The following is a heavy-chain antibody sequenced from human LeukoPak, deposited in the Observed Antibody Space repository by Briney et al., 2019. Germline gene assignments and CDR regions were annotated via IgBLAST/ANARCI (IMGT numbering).Heavy chain of an antibody. V-gene: IGHV3-23*01. CDR1: GFTFSSYA. CDR2: ISGSGGST. Sequence: PGGSLRLSCAASGFTFSSYAMSWVRQAPGKELEWVSTISGSGGSTYYADSVKGRFTISRDNSKNTLYLQMNSLRAEDTAVYYCAKGRGNYDILTGATPFDYWGQGTLVTVSS. D-gene: IGHD3-9*01. J-gene: IGHJ4*02. CDR3: AKGRGNYDILTGATPFDY.